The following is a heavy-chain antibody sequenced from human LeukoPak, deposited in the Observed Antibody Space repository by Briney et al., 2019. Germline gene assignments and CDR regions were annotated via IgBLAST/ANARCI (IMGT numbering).Heavy chain of an antibody. Sequence: GGSLRLSCAASGFSFSSCAMTWVRQAPGKGLEWVSTISGNGGSTYYADSVKGRFTISRDNSKNTLYLQMNSLRDEDTAVYYCAKDDHGGSGWRDYFDYWGQGTLVTVST. CDR2: ISGNGGST. V-gene: IGHV3-23*01. CDR3: AKDDHGGSGWRDYFDY. J-gene: IGHJ4*02. D-gene: IGHD6-19*01. CDR1: GFSFSSCA.